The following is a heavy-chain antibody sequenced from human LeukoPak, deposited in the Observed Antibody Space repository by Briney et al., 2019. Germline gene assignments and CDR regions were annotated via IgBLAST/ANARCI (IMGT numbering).Heavy chain of an antibody. Sequence: ASVKVSCKASGYTFTGYYMHLVRQAPGQGLEWLGRINPNSGGTNDAQNFQGRVTMTRDTSMNTVYMELSRLRGDDTAVYYCARDRSGYSYGEPLDHWGQGTLVIVSS. CDR3: ARDRSGYSYGEPLDH. CDR1: GYTFTGYY. V-gene: IGHV1-2*06. CDR2: INPNSGGT. J-gene: IGHJ4*02. D-gene: IGHD5-18*01.